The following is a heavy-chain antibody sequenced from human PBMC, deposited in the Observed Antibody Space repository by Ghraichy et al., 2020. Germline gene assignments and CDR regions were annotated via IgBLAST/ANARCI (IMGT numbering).Heavy chain of an antibody. CDR2: ISAYNGNT. D-gene: IGHD3-22*01. CDR1: GYTFTSYG. CDR3: ARDQSGLRRSSGSDY. J-gene: IGHJ4*02. Sequence: ASVKVSCKASGYTFTSYGISWVRQAPGQGLEWMGWISAYNGNTNYAQMLQGRVTMTTDTSTRTAYMELRSLRSDDTAVYYCARDQSGLRRSSGSDYWGQGTLVTVSS. V-gene: IGHV1-18*04.